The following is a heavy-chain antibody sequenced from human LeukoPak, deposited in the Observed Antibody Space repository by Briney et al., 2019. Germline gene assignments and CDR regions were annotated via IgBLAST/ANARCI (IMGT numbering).Heavy chain of an antibody. CDR1: GYTLAELS. D-gene: IGHD5-24*01. Sequence: ASVKVSCKVSGYTLAELSMHWVRQAPGKGLEWMGGFDPEDGETIYAQKFQGRVTMTEDTSTDTAYMELSSLRSDDTAVYYCARDKWGMATTPFDYWGQGTLVTVSS. V-gene: IGHV1-24*01. CDR3: ARDKWGMATTPFDY. J-gene: IGHJ4*02. CDR2: FDPEDGET.